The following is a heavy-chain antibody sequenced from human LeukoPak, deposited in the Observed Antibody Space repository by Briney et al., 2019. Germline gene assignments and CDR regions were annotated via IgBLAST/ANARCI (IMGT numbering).Heavy chain of an antibody. Sequence: PGGSLRLSCAASGFTFSSYSMNWVRQAPGKGLEWVSYISSSSSTIYYADSVKGRFTISRGNAKNSLYLQMNSLRAEDTAVYYCARDNSYGHFDYWGQGTLVTVSS. CDR1: GFTFSSYS. J-gene: IGHJ4*02. CDR3: ARDNSYGHFDY. D-gene: IGHD5-18*01. V-gene: IGHV3-48*01. CDR2: ISSSSSTI.